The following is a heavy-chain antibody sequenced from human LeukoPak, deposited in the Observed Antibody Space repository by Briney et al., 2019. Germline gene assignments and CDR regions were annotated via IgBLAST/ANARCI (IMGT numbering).Heavy chain of an antibody. CDR1: GFTFSSYA. V-gene: IGHV3-23*01. Sequence: GGSLRLSCAASGFTFSSYAMSWVRQAPGKGLEWVSAISGSGGSTYYAGSVKGRFTISRDNSKNTLYMQMNGLRAEDTAVYYCAKDTPNGVLRYFDWLYEGGAFDIWGQGTMVTVSS. D-gene: IGHD3-9*01. CDR2: ISGSGGST. CDR3: AKDTPNGVLRYFDWLYEGGAFDI. J-gene: IGHJ3*02.